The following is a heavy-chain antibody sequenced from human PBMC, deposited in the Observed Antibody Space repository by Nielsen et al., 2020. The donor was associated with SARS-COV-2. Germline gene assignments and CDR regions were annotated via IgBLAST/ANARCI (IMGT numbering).Heavy chain of an antibody. Sequence: GESLKISCAASGFTFSSYGMHWVRQAPGKGLEWVAVISYDGSNKYYADSVKGRFTISRDNSKNTLYLQMNSLRAEDTAVYYCARDLGFGELLMWFDPWGQGTLVTVSS. CDR1: GFTFSSYG. CDR2: ISYDGSNK. V-gene: IGHV3-30*03. J-gene: IGHJ5*02. D-gene: IGHD3-10*01. CDR3: ARDLGFGELLMWFDP.